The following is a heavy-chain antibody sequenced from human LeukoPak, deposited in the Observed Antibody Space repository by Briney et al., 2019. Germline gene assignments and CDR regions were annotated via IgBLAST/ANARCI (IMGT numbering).Heavy chain of an antibody. CDR1: GYTFTSYG. CDR3: ARDSGSWQRDNWFDP. J-gene: IGHJ5*02. D-gene: IGHD6-13*01. V-gene: IGHV1-18*01. Sequence: ASVKVSCKASGYTFTSYGISWVRQAPGQGLEWMGWISAYNGNTNYAQKLQGRVTMTTDASTSTAYMELRSLRSDDTAVYYCARDSGSWQRDNWFDPWGQGTLVTVSS. CDR2: ISAYNGNT.